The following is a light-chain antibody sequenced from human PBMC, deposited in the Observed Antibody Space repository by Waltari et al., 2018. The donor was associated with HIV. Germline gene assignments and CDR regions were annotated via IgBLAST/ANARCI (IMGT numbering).Light chain of an antibody. CDR2: EVY. CDR3: SSFTGSSII. Sequence: QSALTQPPSVSGFPGQSITISFTGTKSAVGGYNRVSRYQQTPGTAPKLLIYEVYNRPSGVPNRFSGTKSGNTASLNIFGLQAEDEADYHCSSFTGSSIIFGGGTKLTVL. V-gene: IGLV2-18*02. CDR1: KSAVGGYNR. J-gene: IGLJ2*01.